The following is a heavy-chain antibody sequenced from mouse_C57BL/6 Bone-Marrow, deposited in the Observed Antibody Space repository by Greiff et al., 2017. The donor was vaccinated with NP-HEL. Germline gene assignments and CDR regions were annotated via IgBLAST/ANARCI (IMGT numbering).Heavy chain of an antibody. J-gene: IGHJ1*03. CDR1: GISITTGNYR. D-gene: IGHD1-1*01. CDR3: ARSTVVGYFDV. Sequence: EVQRVESGPGLVKPSQTVFLTCTVTGISITTGNYRWSWIRQFPGNKLEWIGYIYYSGTITYNPSLTSRTTITRDTPKNPFFLEMNSFTAEDTATYYCARSTVVGYFDVWGTGTTVTVSS. V-gene: IGHV3-5*01. CDR2: IYYSGTI.